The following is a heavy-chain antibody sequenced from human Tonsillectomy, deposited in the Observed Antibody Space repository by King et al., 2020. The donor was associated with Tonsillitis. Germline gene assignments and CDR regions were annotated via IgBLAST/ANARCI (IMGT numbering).Heavy chain of an antibody. CDR2: ISAYNGNT. V-gene: IGHV1-18*01. CDR3: ARDRLAARPEAFAS. D-gene: IGHD6-6*01. Sequence: VQLVESGAEVKKPGASVKVSCKASGYTFTSHGINWVRQAPGQGLEWMGWISAYNGNTNYAQNFQGRVTMTTDTSTNTAYMELRSLRSDDTAVYYCARDRLAARPEAFASWGQGTMVTVSS. CDR1: GYTFTSHG. J-gene: IGHJ3*02.